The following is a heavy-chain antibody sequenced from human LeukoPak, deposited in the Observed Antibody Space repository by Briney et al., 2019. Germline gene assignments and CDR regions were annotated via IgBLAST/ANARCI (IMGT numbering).Heavy chain of an antibody. CDR3: ARCGTPAGIYYFDY. CDR2: IIPIFGTA. D-gene: IGHD6-13*01. Sequence: ASVKVSCKASVGTFSSYAISWVRQAPGQGLGWMGGIIPIFGTANYAQKFQGRVTITTDESTSTAYMELSSLRSEDTAVYYCARCGTPAGIYYFDYWGQGTLVTV. V-gene: IGHV1-69*05. CDR1: VGTFSSYA. J-gene: IGHJ4*02.